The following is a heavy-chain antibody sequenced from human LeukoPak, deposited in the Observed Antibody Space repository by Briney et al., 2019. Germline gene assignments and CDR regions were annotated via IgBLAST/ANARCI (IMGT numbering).Heavy chain of an antibody. D-gene: IGHD3-10*01. Sequence: GGSLRLSCAASGFTFSSYAMSWVRQAPGKGLEWVSAISGSGGSTYYADSVKGRFTISRDNSKNTLYLQMNSLRAEDTAVYYCAKDSVLLWFGELSIYFDYWGQGTLVTVSS. CDR2: ISGSGGST. J-gene: IGHJ4*02. CDR1: GFTFSSYA. V-gene: IGHV3-23*01. CDR3: AKDSVLLWFGELSIYFDY.